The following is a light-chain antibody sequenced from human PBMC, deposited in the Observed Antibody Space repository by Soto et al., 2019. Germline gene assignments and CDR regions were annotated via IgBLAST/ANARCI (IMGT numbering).Light chain of an antibody. J-gene: IGKJ2*01. Sequence: DIVMTQSPDSLAVSLGERATINCKSSQSVLYSSNNKNYLAWYQQKPGQPPKLLIYWASTRESGVPDRFSGTWSGTCVALTISSLQAEDVAVYYSQQYYSTPPYTFGQGTKLEIK. V-gene: IGKV4-1*01. CDR2: WAS. CDR3: QQYYSTPPYT. CDR1: QSVLYSSNNKNY.